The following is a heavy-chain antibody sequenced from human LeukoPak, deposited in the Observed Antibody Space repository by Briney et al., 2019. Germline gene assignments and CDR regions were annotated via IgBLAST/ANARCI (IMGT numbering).Heavy chain of an antibody. D-gene: IGHD3-9*01. CDR1: GFTFSSYA. Sequence: SGGSLRLSCAASGFTFSSYAMSWVRQAPGKGLEWVSAISGSGGSTYYADSVKGRFTISRDNSKNTLYLQMNSLRAEGTAVYYCARAQYYDTWGLDYWGQGTLVTVSS. CDR3: ARAQYYDTWGLDY. V-gene: IGHV3-23*01. CDR2: ISGSGGST. J-gene: IGHJ4*02.